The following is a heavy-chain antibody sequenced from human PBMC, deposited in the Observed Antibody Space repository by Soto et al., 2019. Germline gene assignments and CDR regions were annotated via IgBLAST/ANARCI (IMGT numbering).Heavy chain of an antibody. CDR2: ISSDGSNT. CDR3: AKEGGLSGSYYISSSYYFDY. Sequence: PGGSLRLSCAASGFTFSNYAMHWVRQAPGKGLEWVAVISSDGSNTYYADSVKGRFTISRDNSKNTLYLQMNSLRAEDTSVYYCAKEGGLSGSYYISSSYYFDYWGQGTLVTVSS. V-gene: IGHV3-30*18. J-gene: IGHJ4*02. D-gene: IGHD1-26*01. CDR1: GFTFSNYA.